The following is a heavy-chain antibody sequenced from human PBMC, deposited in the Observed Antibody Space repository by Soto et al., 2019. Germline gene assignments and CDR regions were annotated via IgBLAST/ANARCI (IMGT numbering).Heavy chain of an antibody. D-gene: IGHD2-8*01. CDR2: IGNSDYTT. CDR3: ASGKWSLDY. J-gene: IGHJ4*02. Sequence: QVHLVASGGGLVKPGGSLRLSCVASGITLSDNYMTWIRQAPGKGLEWLSYIGNSDYTTYYADSVKGRFTISRDNAKNSLYLQLNGLRVEDTAVYYCASGKWSLDYWGQGILVTVSS. V-gene: IGHV3-11*01. CDR1: GITLSDNY.